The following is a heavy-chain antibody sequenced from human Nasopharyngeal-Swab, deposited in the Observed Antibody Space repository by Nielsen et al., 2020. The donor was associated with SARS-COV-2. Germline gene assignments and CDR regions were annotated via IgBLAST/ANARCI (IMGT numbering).Heavy chain of an antibody. CDR1: SYTLTKLS. J-gene: IGHJ5*02. CDR2: FDPEDGET. V-gene: IGHV1-24*01. CDR3: ATGGPITGSIDWFDP. D-gene: IGHD1-7*01. Sequence: ASVKVSCKVSSYTLTKLSMHWVRQAPRKGLEWMGGFDPEDGETIYAQKFQGRVTMTEDTSTDTAYMELSSLRSEDTAVYYCATGGPITGSIDWFDPWGQGTLVTVSS.